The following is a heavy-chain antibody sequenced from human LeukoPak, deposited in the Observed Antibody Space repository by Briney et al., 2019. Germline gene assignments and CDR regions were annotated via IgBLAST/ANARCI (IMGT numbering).Heavy chain of an antibody. D-gene: IGHD5-18*01. V-gene: IGHV3-74*01. CDR1: GFTFSSYW. Sequence: GGSLRLSCAASGFTFSSYWMHWVRQAPGKGLVWVSRINSDGSSTSYADSVKGRFTISRDNAKNTLYLQMNSLRAEDTAVYYCARADTAMVTSYYFDYWGQGTLVTVSS. CDR3: ARADTAMVTSYYFDY. J-gene: IGHJ4*02. CDR2: INSDGSST.